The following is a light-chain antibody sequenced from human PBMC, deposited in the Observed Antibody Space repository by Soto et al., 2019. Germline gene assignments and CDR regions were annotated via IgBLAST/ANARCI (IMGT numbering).Light chain of an antibody. CDR1: SSNIGSNT. Sequence: QSVLTQPPSASGTPGQSGTISCSGSSSNIGSNTVNWYQQLPGTAPKLLIYSNNQRPSGVPDRFSGSKSGTSASLAISGLQSEDEADYYCAAWDDSLNAWVFGGGTKLTVL. CDR2: SNN. CDR3: AAWDDSLNAWV. J-gene: IGLJ3*02. V-gene: IGLV1-44*01.